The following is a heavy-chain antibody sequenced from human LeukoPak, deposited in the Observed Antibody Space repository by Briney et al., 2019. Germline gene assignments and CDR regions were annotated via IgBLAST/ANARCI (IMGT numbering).Heavy chain of an antibody. D-gene: IGHD1-26*01. CDR2: TYHRSKWYN. CDR3: ARGGSYNFDY. Sequence: KSSQTLSLTCAISGDSVSSNSAAWNWIRQSPSRGLEWLGSTYHRSKWYNDYALSVKSRISVNPDTPKNQFSLQLNSVTPEDTAVYYCARGGSYNFDYWGQGTLVTVSS. V-gene: IGHV6-1*01. J-gene: IGHJ4*02. CDR1: GDSVSSNSAA.